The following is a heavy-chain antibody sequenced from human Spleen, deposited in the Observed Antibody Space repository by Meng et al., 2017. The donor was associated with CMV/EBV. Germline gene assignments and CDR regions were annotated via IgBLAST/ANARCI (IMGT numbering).Heavy chain of an antibody. Sequence: GSLRLSCTVSGGSISSYYWSWIRQTPGKGLEWIGEIRHSGDITNYNPSLKSRVTISIDTSKKQFSLKLSAVTAADTAVYYCARQYSSSYYSDYWGQGTLVTVSS. D-gene: IGHD6-6*01. V-gene: IGHV4-34*01. J-gene: IGHJ4*02. CDR1: GGSISSYY. CDR3: ARQYSSSYYSDY. CDR2: IRHSGDIT.